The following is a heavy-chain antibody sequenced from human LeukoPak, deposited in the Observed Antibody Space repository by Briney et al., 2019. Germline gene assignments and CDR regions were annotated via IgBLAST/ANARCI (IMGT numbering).Heavy chain of an antibody. CDR2: IYYSENT. CDR1: GGSISSGDYY. CDR3: ARAVGHDYVWGSYRVYFDY. J-gene: IGHJ4*02. V-gene: IGHV4-30-4*01. D-gene: IGHD3-16*02. Sequence: PSQTLSLTCTVSGGSISSGDYYWSWIRQPPGKGLELIGYIYYSENTYYNPSLKSRVTISVDTSKNQFSLKLSSVTAADTAVYYCARAVGHDYVWGSYRVYFDYWGQGTLVTVSS.